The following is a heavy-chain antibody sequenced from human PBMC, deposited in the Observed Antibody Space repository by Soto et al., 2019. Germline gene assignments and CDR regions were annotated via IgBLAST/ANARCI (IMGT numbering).Heavy chain of an antibody. Sequence: QVQLQESGPGLVKPSQTLSLTCIVSGGSISNVTDCLSWIRQRPDKGLECIGHIYSGGSIYNNQSLTSRVTILVDTSQNPFSLQLRSVSAADTAVYYCARGTSGDKVDYWGQGTLVTVSS. D-gene: IGHD3-16*01. CDR1: GGSISNVTDC. CDR3: ARGTSGDKVDY. CDR2: IYSGGSI. V-gene: IGHV4-30-4*01. J-gene: IGHJ4*02.